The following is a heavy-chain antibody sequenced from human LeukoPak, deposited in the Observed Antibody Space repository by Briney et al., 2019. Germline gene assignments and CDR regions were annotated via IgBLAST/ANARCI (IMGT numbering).Heavy chain of an antibody. V-gene: IGHV3-23*01. J-gene: IGHJ4*02. CDR1: GITYEDYA. CDR3: AQLDVLRSDYFES. Sequence: GGSLRLSCVASGITYEDYAFSWVRQAPGKGLGWVSVISGGGRSTSYADSLKGRFTISRDNSKNTLYLQMNSLRAEDTAVYYCAQLDVLRSDYFESWGQGTLVTVSS. D-gene: IGHD3-22*01. CDR2: ISGGGRST.